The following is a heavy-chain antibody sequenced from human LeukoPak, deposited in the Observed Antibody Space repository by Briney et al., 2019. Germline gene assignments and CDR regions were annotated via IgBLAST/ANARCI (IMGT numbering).Heavy chain of an antibody. CDR3: ARLYSSGWTDFVY. V-gene: IGHV1-69*13. J-gene: IGHJ4*02. D-gene: IGHD6-19*01. CDR2: IIPIFGTA. CDR1: GGTFSSYA. Sequence: SVKVSCKASGGTFSSYAISWVRQAPGQGLEWMGGIIPIFGTANYAQKFQGRVTITADESTSTAYMELSSLRSEDTAVYYCARLYSSGWTDFVYWGQGTLVTVSS.